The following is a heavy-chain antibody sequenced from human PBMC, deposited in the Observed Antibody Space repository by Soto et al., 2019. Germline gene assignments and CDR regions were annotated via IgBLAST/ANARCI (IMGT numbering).Heavy chain of an antibody. Sequence: QVQLQESGPGLVKPSETLSLTCTVAGGFISSYYWNWIRQPPGTGLELIGYIYDNWNTTYNPSLQRRGTLSVDTSKNPGSLKLISVTAADADVYYGATSASDAFDIWCQGTMVTVSS. V-gene: IGHV4-59*08. CDR3: ATSASDAFDI. J-gene: IGHJ3*02. CDR1: GGFISSYY. CDR2: IYDNWNT.